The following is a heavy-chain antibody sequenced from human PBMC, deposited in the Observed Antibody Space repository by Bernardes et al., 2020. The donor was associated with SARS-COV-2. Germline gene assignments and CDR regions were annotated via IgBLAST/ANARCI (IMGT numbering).Heavy chain of an antibody. CDR2: ICGSGSGA. D-gene: IGHD3-16*01. Sequence: GGSLRLSCTASGFTFSNYAMHWVRQAPGKGLEWVSGICGSGSGAYYADSVKGRFTVSRDNFKNTLYLQMHSLRAEDTAIYYCAKAQVRFGEPVVVWYFDSGGQGTLVTVSS. J-gene: IGHJ4*02. CDR3: AKAQVRFGEPVVVWYFDS. V-gene: IGHV3-23*01. CDR1: GFTFSNYA.